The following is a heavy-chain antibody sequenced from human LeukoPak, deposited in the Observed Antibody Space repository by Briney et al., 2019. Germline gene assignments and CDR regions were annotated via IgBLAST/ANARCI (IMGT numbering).Heavy chain of an antibody. CDR2: IKSKTDGGTT. CDR3: TTDPHHDAFDI. CDR1: GLTFINAW. V-gene: IGHV3-15*01. J-gene: IGHJ3*02. Sequence: GGSLRLSCAASGLTFINAWMTWVRQAPGKGLEWVGRIKSKTDGGTTDYAAPVKGRFTISRDDSKNTLYLQMNSLKTEDTAVYYCTTDPHHDAFDIWGQGTMVTVSS.